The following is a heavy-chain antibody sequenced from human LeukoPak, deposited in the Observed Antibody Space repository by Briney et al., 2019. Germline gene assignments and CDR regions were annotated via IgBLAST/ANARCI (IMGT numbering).Heavy chain of an antibody. J-gene: IGHJ4*02. CDR3: AKDRAVVVVAATDC. CDR2: IGATGTNS. CDR1: GFTFSSYA. V-gene: IGHV3-23*01. D-gene: IGHD2-15*01. Sequence: GGSLRLSCAASGFTFSSYAMSWVRQAPGKGLEWVSTIGATGTNSYYADSVKGRFTISRDNSKNTLHLQMNSLRAEDTAVYYCAKDRAVVVVAATDCWGQGTLVTVSS.